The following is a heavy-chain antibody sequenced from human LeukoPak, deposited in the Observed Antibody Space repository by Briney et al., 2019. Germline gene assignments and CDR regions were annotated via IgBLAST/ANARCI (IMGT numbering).Heavy chain of an antibody. CDR1: GGSISSGGYS. J-gene: IGHJ3*02. V-gene: IGHV4-30-2*01. D-gene: IGHD3-22*01. Sequence: SQTLSLTCAVSGGSISSGGYSWSWIRQPPGKGLEWIGYIYQSGSTYYNPSLKSRVTISVDRSKNQFSLKLSSVTAADTAVYYCARHLPQYYCDSSGYYGAFDIWGQGTMVTVSS. CDR3: ARHLPQYYCDSSGYYGAFDI. CDR2: IYQSGST.